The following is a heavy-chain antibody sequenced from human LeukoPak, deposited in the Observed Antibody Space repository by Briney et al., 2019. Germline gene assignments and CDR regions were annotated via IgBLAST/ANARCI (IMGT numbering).Heavy chain of an antibody. J-gene: IGHJ4*02. CDR3: VRAGSSGWHHFDY. CDR1: GFTFSSYA. D-gene: IGHD6-19*01. CDR2: ISASGGTT. Sequence: PGGSLRLSCSGSGFTFSSYAIHWVRQAPGKGLEHVSVISASGGTTYYADSVEGRFTISRDSSKNTMYLQMRSLRPEDTARYSCVRAGSSGWHHFDYWGQGTLVTVSS. V-gene: IGHV3-64D*09.